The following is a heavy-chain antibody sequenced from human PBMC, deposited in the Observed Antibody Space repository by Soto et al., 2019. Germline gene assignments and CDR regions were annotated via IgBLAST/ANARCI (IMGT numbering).Heavy chain of an antibody. CDR3: ARAAAARRGDYYYYGMDV. CDR1: GFTFSSYG. D-gene: IGHD6-13*01. Sequence: QVQLVESGGGVVQPGRSLRLSCAASGFTFSSYGMHWVRQAPGKGLEWVAVIWYDGSNKYYADSVKGRFTISRDNSKNTLYLQMNSLRAEDTAVYYCARAAAARRGDYYYYGMDVWGQVTTVTVSS. V-gene: IGHV3-33*01. CDR2: IWYDGSNK. J-gene: IGHJ6*02.